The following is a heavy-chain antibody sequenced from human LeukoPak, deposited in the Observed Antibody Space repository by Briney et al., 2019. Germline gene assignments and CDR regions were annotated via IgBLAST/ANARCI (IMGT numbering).Heavy chain of an antibody. CDR3: ARASRPSGYYYYGMDV. J-gene: IGHJ6*02. D-gene: IGHD3-10*01. V-gene: IGHV3-30-3*01. Sequence: PGRSLRLSCAASGFTFSSYAMHWVRQAPGKGLEWVAVISYDGSNKYYADSVKGRFTISRDNSKNTLYLQMNSLRAEDTAVYYCARASRPSGYYYYGMDVWGQGTTVTVSS. CDR2: ISYDGSNK. CDR1: GFTFSSYA.